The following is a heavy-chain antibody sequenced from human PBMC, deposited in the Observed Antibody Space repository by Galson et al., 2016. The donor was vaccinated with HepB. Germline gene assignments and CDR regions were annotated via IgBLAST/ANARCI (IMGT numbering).Heavy chain of an antibody. CDR3: AREITGWPKDYFDS. J-gene: IGHJ4*02. Sequence: AILFPCSTASGNSIRSYCWSWMRQPDAKGLKLIGSICNSGRIIYHAALKSRVTMSIDTSKNQFSLKLRSVTAADTAVYYCAREITGWPKDYFDSWGQGTLLTVSS. D-gene: IGHD1-20*01. V-gene: IGHV4-4*07. CDR1: GNSIRSYC. CDR2: ICNSGRI.